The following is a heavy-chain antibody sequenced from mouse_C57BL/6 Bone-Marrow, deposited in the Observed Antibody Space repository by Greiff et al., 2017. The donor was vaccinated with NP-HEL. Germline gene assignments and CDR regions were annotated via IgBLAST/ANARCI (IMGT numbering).Heavy chain of an antibody. CDR1: GYTFTSYW. CDR2: IDPSDSYT. J-gene: IGHJ2*01. D-gene: IGHD1-1*01. Sequence: VQLQQPGAELVMPGASVKLSCKASGYTFTSYWMHWVKQRPGQGLEWIGEIDPSDSYTNYNQKFKGKSTLTVDKSSSTAYMQLSSLTSEDSAVYYCAREACITTVVAYYLDYWGQGTTLTVSS. V-gene: IGHV1-69*01. CDR3: AREACITTVVAYYLDY.